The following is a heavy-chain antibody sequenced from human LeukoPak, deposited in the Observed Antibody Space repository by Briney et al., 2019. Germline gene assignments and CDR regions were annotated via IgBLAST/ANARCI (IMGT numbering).Heavy chain of an antibody. CDR3: ARMARIYYFDS. D-gene: IGHD5-12*01. Sequence: GGSLRLSCAASGFTFSSYEMNWVRQAPGKGLEWVSYISSSGSTIYYADSVKGRFTISRDNAKNSLYLQMNSLRAEDTAVYYCARMARIYYFDSWGQGTLVTVSS. J-gene: IGHJ4*02. CDR1: GFTFSSYE. V-gene: IGHV3-48*03. CDR2: ISSSGSTI.